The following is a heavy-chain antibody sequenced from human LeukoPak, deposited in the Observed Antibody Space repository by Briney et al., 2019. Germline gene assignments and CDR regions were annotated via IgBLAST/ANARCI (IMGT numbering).Heavy chain of an antibody. CDR1: GFTFSNAW. D-gene: IGHD3-10*01. J-gene: IGHJ4*02. Sequence: GGSLRLSCAASGFTFSNAWMSWVRQAPGKGLEWVGRIKSKTDGGTTDYAAPVKGRFTISRDDSKNTLYLQMNSLKTEDTAVYYCTTGWFGEGIYFDYWGQGTLVTVSS. CDR2: IKSKTDGGTT. V-gene: IGHV3-15*01. CDR3: TTGWFGEGIYFDY.